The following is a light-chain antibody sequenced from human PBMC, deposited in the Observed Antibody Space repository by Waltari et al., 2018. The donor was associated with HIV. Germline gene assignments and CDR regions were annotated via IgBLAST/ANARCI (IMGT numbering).Light chain of an antibody. CDR1: NSDLGTYNY. CDR2: EVN. J-gene: IGLJ2*01. V-gene: IGLV2-14*03. Sequence: QSALTQPASVSGSPGQSLTIPCTGTNSDLGTYNYVSWYQQQSGKAPRLLISEVNNRPSGVSNRFSGSKAGNTASLSISGLQAEDEGKYYCSSYTATKILVFGGGTDVTVL. CDR3: SSYTATKILV.